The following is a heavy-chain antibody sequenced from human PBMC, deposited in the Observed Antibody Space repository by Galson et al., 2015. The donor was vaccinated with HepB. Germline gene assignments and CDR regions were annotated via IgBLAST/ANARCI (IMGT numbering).Heavy chain of an antibody. CDR2: IGSADDP. V-gene: IGHV3-13*05. J-gene: IGHJ6*02. CDR3: ARGGLGFYYGLDV. D-gene: IGHD2-21*01. CDR1: GFTFRSYD. Sequence: SLRLSCAASGFTFRSYDMHWVRQAPGKGLEWVSLIGSADDPYYADSVKGRFTVFRDYDKNSLFLQMNSLTAGDTAVYYCARGGLGFYYGLDVWGQGTTVTVSS.